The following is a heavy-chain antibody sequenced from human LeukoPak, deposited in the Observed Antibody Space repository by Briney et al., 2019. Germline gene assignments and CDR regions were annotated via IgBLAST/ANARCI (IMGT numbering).Heavy chain of an antibody. D-gene: IGHD3-9*01. CDR1: GYTFTSYG. CDR3: ARDRYYDILTGYFVGRGRKKEMDV. J-gene: IGHJ6*04. CDR2: ISAYNGNT. V-gene: IGHV1-18*01. Sequence: ASVKVSCKASGYTFTSYGISWVRQAPGQGLEWMGWISAYNGNTNYAQKLQGRVTMTTDTSTSTAYMELRSLRSDDTAVHYCARDRYYDILTGYFVGRGRKKEMDVWGKGTTVTVSS.